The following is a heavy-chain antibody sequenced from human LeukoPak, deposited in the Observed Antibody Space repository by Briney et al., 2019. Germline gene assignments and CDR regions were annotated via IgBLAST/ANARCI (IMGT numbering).Heavy chain of an antibody. CDR3: ARESVAVAPFYFFDD. Sequence: GGSLRLSCAASGFTVSSNYMSWVRQAPGKGLEWVSVIYSGGSTYYADSVKGRFTISRDNSKNTLYLQMNSLRAEDTAVYYCARESVAVAPFYFFDDWGQGTLVTVSS. J-gene: IGHJ4*02. CDR1: GFTVSSNY. V-gene: IGHV3-53*01. D-gene: IGHD6-19*01. CDR2: IYSGGST.